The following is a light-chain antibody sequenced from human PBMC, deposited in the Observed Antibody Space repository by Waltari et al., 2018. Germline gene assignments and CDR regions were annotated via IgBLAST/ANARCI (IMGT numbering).Light chain of an antibody. J-gene: IGKJ4*01. CDR1: QTVNTIA. CDR3: HQYDGIVVT. Sequence: EIVLTQSPGTLSFSPGDSATLSCRASQTVNTIALSWYQQKPGQEPRVLIYSTDNRATGIPDRFSGSGSGTDFTRTINRMAPEDFAMYYCHQYDGIVVTFGGGTKVEI. V-gene: IGKV3-20*01. CDR2: STD.